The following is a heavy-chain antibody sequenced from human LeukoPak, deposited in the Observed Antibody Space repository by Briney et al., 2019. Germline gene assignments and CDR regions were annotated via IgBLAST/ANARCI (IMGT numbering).Heavy chain of an antibody. Sequence: AGSLRLSSAASGFTFSSYDMSWVRQAQGKGLEWVLAISGSSGSTYYADCVKGRFTIARDNSKNTLYLQMNSLRAEDTAVYYCAKGGDILTGYHYYYYYYYMDVWGKGTTVTISS. V-gene: IGHV3-23*01. CDR3: AKGGDILTGYHYYYYYYYMDV. CDR1: GFTFSSYD. J-gene: IGHJ6*03. CDR2: ISGSSGST. D-gene: IGHD3-9*01.